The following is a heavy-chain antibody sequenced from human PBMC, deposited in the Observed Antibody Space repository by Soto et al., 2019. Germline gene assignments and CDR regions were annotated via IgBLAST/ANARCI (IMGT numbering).Heavy chain of an antibody. CDR1: GFTVSSNY. CDR2: IYSGGTT. CDR3: ARNGDSSDYRGWFDP. J-gene: IGHJ5*02. V-gene: IGHV3-66*01. D-gene: IGHD3-22*01. Sequence: EVQLVESGGGLVQPGGSLRLSCAASGFTVSSNYMSWVRQAPGKGLEWVSVIYSGGTTYYADSVKGRFTISRDNSKNKLYLQMNSLRAEDTAVYYCARNGDSSDYRGWFDPWGQGTLVTVSS.